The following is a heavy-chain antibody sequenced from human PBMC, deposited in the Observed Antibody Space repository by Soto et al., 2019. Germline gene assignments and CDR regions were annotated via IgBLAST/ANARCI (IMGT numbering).Heavy chain of an antibody. Sequence: TLSLTCAVSGGSISSGGYSWSWIRQPPGKGLEWIGYIYHSGSTYYNPSLKSRVTISVDRSKNQFSLKLSSVTAADTAVYYCARGVSTNWFDPWGQGTLVTVSS. CDR3: ARGVSTNWFDP. J-gene: IGHJ5*02. CDR2: IYHSGST. V-gene: IGHV4-30-2*01. CDR1: GGSISSGGYS. D-gene: IGHD4-17*01.